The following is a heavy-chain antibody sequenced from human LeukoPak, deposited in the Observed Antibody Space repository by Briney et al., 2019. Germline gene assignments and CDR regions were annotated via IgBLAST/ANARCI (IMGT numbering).Heavy chain of an antibody. D-gene: IGHD5-24*01. V-gene: IGHV1-2*02. CDR3: ARGTGVWLQLRGFDY. Sequence: ASVKVSCKASGYTFTGYYMHWVRQALGQGLEWMGWINPNSGGTNYAQKFQGRVTMTRDTSISTAYMELSRLRSDDTAVYYCARGTGVWLQLRGFDYWGQGTLVTVSS. CDR2: INPNSGGT. CDR1: GYTFTGYY. J-gene: IGHJ4*02.